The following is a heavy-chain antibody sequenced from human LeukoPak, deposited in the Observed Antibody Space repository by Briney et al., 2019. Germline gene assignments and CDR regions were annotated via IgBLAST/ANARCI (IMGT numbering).Heavy chain of an antibody. CDR3: ARLGGQWLGNHALDI. V-gene: IGHV5-51*01. J-gene: IGHJ3*02. Sequence: GESLKISCQGSGYSFTNYWIAWVRQMPGKGLEWMGIIHPGDSDTRYSPSFQGQVIISADKSISTAYLQWSSLKASDTAMYYCARLGGQWLGNHALDIWGQGTMVTVSS. D-gene: IGHD6-19*01. CDR2: IHPGDSDT. CDR1: GYSFTNYW.